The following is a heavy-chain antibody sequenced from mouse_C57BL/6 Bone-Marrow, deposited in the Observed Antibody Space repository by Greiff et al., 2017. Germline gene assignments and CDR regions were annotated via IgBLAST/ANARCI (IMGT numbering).Heavy chain of an antibody. CDR1: GYTFTSYG. D-gene: IGHD2-2*01. V-gene: IGHV1-81*01. J-gene: IGHJ2*01. Sequence: QVQLQQSGAELARPGASVKLSCKASGYTFTSYGISWVKQRTGQGLEWIGEIYPRSGNTYYNEKFKGKATLTADKSSSTAYMELRSLTSEDSAVYFCAWGGYDDYWGQGTTLTVSS. CDR2: IYPRSGNT. CDR3: AWGGYDDY.